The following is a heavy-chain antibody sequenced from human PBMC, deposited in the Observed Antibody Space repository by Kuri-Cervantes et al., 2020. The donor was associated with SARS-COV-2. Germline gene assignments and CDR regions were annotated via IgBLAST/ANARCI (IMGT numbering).Heavy chain of an antibody. J-gene: IGHJ6*02. CDR1: GYTFTGYY. D-gene: IGHD2-21*02. CDR2: INPNSGGT. V-gene: IGHV1-2*04. CDR3: ARGVTPNYGMDV. Sequence: ASVKVSCKASGYTFTGYYMHWVRQAPGQGLEWMGWINPNSGGTNYAQKFQGWVTMTRDTSVSTAYMELSRLRSDDTAVYYCARGVTPNYGMDVWGQGTTVTGSS.